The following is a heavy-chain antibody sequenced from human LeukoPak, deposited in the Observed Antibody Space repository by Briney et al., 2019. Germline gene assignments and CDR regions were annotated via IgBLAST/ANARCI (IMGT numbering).Heavy chain of an antibody. Sequence: GGSLRLSCAASGFIFSSYSTNWVRQAPGKGLEWVSSISSSGNYIYYADSVKGRFTISSDNAKNSLYLQMNSLRAEDTAMYYCARLFTYYFDTSGYSAYQLSDAFDIWGQGTMVTVSS. D-gene: IGHD3-22*01. CDR1: GFIFSSYS. CDR2: ISSSGNYI. J-gene: IGHJ3*02. V-gene: IGHV3-21*01. CDR3: ARLFTYYFDTSGYSAYQLSDAFDI.